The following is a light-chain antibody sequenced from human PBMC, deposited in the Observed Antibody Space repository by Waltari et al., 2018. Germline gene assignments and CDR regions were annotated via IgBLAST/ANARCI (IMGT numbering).Light chain of an antibody. Sequence: DIQMTQSPSTLSASVGDRVTITCRASQSISSWLAWYQQKPGKAPKLLIYDASSLESGVPSRFSGSGSGTEFTLTISSLQPDDFATYYCQQSHTPPVFTFGQGTKLDMK. CDR1: QSISSW. CDR2: DAS. J-gene: IGKJ2*01. CDR3: QQSHTPPVFT. V-gene: IGKV1-5*01.